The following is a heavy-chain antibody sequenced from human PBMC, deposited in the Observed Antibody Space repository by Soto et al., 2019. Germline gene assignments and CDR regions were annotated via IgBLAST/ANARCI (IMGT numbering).Heavy chain of an antibody. CDR1: GGTFSSYA. CDR2: IIPIFGTA. Sequence: SVKVSCKASGGTFSSYAISWVRQAPGQGLEWMGGIIPIFGTADYAQKFQGRVTITADESTSTAYMDLSSLRSEDTAVYYCARHPGGNHYYYGMDVWGQGTTVTVSS. CDR3: ARHPGGNHYYYGMDV. V-gene: IGHV1-69*13. D-gene: IGHD3-16*01. J-gene: IGHJ6*02.